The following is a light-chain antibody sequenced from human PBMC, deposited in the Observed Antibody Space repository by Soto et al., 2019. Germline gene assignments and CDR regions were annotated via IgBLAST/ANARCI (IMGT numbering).Light chain of an antibody. J-gene: IGKJ3*01. CDR3: QQYGSSPCT. V-gene: IGKV3-20*01. CDR2: GAS. Sequence: EIVLTQSPGTLSLSPGERATLSCRASQSVSSSYLAWYQQKPGQAPRLLIYGASSMATGIPDRFSGSGSGTDFTLTISRLEPEDFAVYYCQQYGSSPCTFGPGTKVDIK. CDR1: QSVSSSY.